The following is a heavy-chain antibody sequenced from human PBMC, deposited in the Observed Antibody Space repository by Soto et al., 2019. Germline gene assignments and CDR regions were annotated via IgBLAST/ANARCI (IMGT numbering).Heavy chain of an antibody. V-gene: IGHV1-46*01. Sequence: ASVKVSCKASGYTFISYYMHWVRQAPGQGLEWMGTINPSGGSTNYAQKFQGRVTMTRDTSTSTVYMELSSLRSEDTAVYYCARGLNGYLYYFDYWGQGTLVTVSS. CDR3: ARGLNGYLYYFDY. CDR2: INPSGGST. J-gene: IGHJ4*02. CDR1: GYTFISYY. D-gene: IGHD5-18*01.